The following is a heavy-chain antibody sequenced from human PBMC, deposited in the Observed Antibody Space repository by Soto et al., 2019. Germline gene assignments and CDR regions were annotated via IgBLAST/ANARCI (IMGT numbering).Heavy chain of an antibody. CDR1: GYTFTSYG. D-gene: IGHD2-15*01. V-gene: IGHV1-18*01. J-gene: IGHJ3*02. CDR2: ISAYNGNT. CDR3: ARMVVVVAATPEAFDI. Sequence: ASVKVSCKASGYTFTSYGISWVRQAPGQGLEWKGWISAYNGNTNYAQKLQGRVTMTTDTSTSTAYMELRGLRSDDTAVYYCARMVVVVAATPEAFDIWGQGTMVTVSS.